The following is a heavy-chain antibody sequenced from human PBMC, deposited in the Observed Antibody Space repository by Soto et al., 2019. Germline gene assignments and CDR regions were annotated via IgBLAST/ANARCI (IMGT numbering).Heavy chain of an antibody. CDR1: GFTFSSYA. V-gene: IGHV3-23*01. Sequence: PGGSLRLSCAASGFTFSSYAMSWVRQAPGKGLEWVSGISGSADSTYYADSVKGRFTISRDNSKNTLYLQMNSLRVEDTALYYCAKDPLKYRSSWYPNWFGPWGQGTLVTVSS. D-gene: IGHD6-13*01. J-gene: IGHJ5*02. CDR3: AKDPLKYRSSWYPNWFGP. CDR2: ISGSADST.